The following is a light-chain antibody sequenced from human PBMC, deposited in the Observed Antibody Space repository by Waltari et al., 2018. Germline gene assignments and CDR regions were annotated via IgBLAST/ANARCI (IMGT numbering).Light chain of an antibody. V-gene: IGLV2-23*02. CDR1: SSDIGTFNL. CDR2: DVS. CDR3: CSYAGSRTWV. Sequence: QSALTQPASVSGSPGQSISISCIGTSSDIGTFNLVSWYFQYPGTAPQLPIYDVSQRPSGVSNRFSGSKSGNTASLTISGLQAEDEAIYYCCSYAGSRTWVFGGGAKLTVL. J-gene: IGLJ3*02.